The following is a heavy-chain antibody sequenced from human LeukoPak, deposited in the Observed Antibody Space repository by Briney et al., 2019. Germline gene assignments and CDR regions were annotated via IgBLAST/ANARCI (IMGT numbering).Heavy chain of an antibody. Sequence: GGSLRLSCAASGFTFSSYAMSWVRQAPGKGLEWVSAISGSGGSTYYADSVKGRFTISRDNSKNTLYLQMNSLRAEVTAVYYCAKGGVYSSSFDYWGQGTLVTVSS. CDR1: GFTFSSYA. CDR3: AKGGVYSSSFDY. D-gene: IGHD6-6*01. V-gene: IGHV3-23*01. CDR2: ISGSGGST. J-gene: IGHJ4*02.